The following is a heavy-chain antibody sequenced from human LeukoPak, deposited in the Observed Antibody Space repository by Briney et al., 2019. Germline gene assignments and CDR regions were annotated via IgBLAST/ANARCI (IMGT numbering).Heavy chain of an antibody. Sequence: ASVKVSCKASGYTFTGYYMHWVRQAPGQGLEWMGWMNPNSGNTGYAQKFQGRVTMTRNTSISTAYMELSSLRSEDTAVYYCARGVRGSSSWMERFWYYYYGMDVWGQGTTVTVSS. CDR3: ARGVRGSSSWMERFWYYYYGMDV. CDR2: MNPNSGNT. V-gene: IGHV1-8*02. J-gene: IGHJ6*02. D-gene: IGHD6-13*01. CDR1: GYTFTGYY.